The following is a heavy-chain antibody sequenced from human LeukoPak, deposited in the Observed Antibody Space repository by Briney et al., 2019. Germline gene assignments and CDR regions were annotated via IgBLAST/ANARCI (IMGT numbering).Heavy chain of an antibody. CDR1: GGSISSYY. Sequence: SETLSLTCTVSGGSISSYYWSWIRQPPGKGLEWIGYIYYSGSTNYNPSLKSRVTISVDTSKNQFSLKLSSVTAADAAVYYCARDARYCSGGSCYSNYYYYYMDVWGKGTTVTVSS. D-gene: IGHD2-15*01. J-gene: IGHJ6*03. CDR2: IYYSGST. CDR3: ARDARYCSGGSCYSNYYYYYMDV. V-gene: IGHV4-59*01.